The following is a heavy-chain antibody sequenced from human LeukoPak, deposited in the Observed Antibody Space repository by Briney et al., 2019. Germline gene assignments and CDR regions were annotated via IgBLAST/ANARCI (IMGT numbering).Heavy chain of an antibody. CDR1: GGSISSGSYY. J-gene: IGHJ5*02. V-gene: IGHV4-61*02. D-gene: IGHD4-11*01. CDR2: IYTSGST. Sequence: KTSQTLSLTCTVSGGSISSGSYYWSWIRQPAGKGLEWIGRIYTSGSTNYNPSLKSRVTIPVDTSKNQFSLKLSSVTAADTAVYYCARDHDYPDPWGQGTLVTVSS. CDR3: ARDHDYPDP.